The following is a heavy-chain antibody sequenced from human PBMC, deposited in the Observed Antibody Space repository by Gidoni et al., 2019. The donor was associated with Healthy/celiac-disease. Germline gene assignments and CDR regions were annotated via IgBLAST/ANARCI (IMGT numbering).Heavy chain of an antibody. CDR3: ARDQQLGFGWFDP. CDR1: GYTFTSYA. J-gene: IGHJ5*02. Sequence: QVQLVQSGAEVKKPGASVKVSCKASGYTFTSYAMHWVRQAPGQRLEWMGWINAGNGNTKYSQKFQGRVTITRDTSASTAYMELSSLRSEDTAVYYCARDQQLGFGWFDPWGQGTLVTVSS. V-gene: IGHV1-3*01. CDR2: INAGNGNT. D-gene: IGHD3-10*01.